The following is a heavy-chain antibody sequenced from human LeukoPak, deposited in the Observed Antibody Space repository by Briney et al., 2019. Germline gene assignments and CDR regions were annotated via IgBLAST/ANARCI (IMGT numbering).Heavy chain of an antibody. J-gene: IGHJ4*02. CDR1: GFTFSSYG. CDR2: ISYDGSNK. Sequence: GGSLRLSWAASGFTFSSYGMHWVRQAPGKGLEWVAVISYDGSNKYYADSVKGRFTISRDNSKNTLYLQMNSLRAEDTAVYYCAKVGGSGSYQNTPFDYWGQETLVTVSS. V-gene: IGHV3-30*18. D-gene: IGHD3-10*01. CDR3: AKVGGSGSYQNTPFDY.